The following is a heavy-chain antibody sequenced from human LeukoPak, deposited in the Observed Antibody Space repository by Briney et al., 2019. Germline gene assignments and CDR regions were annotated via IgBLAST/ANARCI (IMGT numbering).Heavy chain of an antibody. CDR3: AKEAAAGTWRLIVDYYYGMDV. CDR2: SNK. V-gene: IGHV3-30*02. J-gene: IGHJ6*02. D-gene: IGHD6-13*01. Sequence: SNKYYADSVKGRFTISRDNSKNTLYLQMNSLRAEDTAVYYCAKEAAAGTWRLIVDYYYGMDVWGQGTTVTVSS.